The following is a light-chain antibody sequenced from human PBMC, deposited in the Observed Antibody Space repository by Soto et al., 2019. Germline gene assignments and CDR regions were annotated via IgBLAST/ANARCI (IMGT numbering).Light chain of an antibody. Sequence: EIVLTQSPATLSLSPGQRATLSCRASQSVNSYLAWFQQKPGQAPRLLIYDASNRVTGIPARFSGSGSGTGFTLTISSLEPEDFAVYYCQQRRNWPLTFGGGTKVEIK. CDR2: DAS. CDR3: QQRRNWPLT. J-gene: IGKJ4*01. CDR1: QSVNSY. V-gene: IGKV3-11*01.